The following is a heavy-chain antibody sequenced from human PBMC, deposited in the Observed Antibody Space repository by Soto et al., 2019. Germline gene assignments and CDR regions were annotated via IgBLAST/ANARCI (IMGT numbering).Heavy chain of an antibody. D-gene: IGHD4-17*01. CDR2: ISYDGSNK. CDR3: ARDLVDYGGNSGTPYYYYGMNV. V-gene: IGHV3-30-3*01. J-gene: IGHJ6*02. Sequence: PGGSLRLSCAASGFTFSSYAMHWVRQAPGKGLEWVAVISYDGSNKYYADSVKGRVTSSRDNSENTLYLQMNSLRADDTAVYYCARDLVDYGGNSGTPYYYYGMNVWGQGTTVTVSS. CDR1: GFTFSSYA.